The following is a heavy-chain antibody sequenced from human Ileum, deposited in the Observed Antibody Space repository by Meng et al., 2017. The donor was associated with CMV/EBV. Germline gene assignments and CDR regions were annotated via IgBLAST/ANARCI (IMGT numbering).Heavy chain of an antibody. J-gene: IGHJ4*02. CDR1: GGSVNKNTYY. D-gene: IGHD6-13*01. CDR3: VRDHGSSSWFFY. CDR2: IFDSGSA. Sequence: HRQESGPGLVKPSDTLSLTCTASGGSVNKNTYYWGWIRQPPGKSLEWIGTIFDSGSAFYNPSLQSRVSVSIDMSRNQLSLSLSSVTAADTAVYYCVRDHGSSSWFFYWGQGTLVTVSS. V-gene: IGHV4-39*07.